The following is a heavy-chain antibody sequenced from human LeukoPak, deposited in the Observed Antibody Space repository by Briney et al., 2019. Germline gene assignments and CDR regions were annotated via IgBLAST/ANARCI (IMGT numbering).Heavy chain of an antibody. D-gene: IGHD6-19*01. Sequence: GGSLRLSCAASGFTFDDYAMHWVRQAPGKGLEWVSGISWNSGSIGYADSVKGRFTISRDNAKNSLYLQMNSLRAEDTALYYCAKGSSGWYEDNEFDYWGQGTLVTVSS. J-gene: IGHJ4*02. V-gene: IGHV3-9*01. CDR3: AKGSSGWYEDNEFDY. CDR1: GFTFDDYA. CDR2: ISWNSGSI.